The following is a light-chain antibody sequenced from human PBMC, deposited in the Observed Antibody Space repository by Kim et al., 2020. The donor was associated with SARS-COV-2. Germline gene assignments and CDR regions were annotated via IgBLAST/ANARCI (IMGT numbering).Light chain of an antibody. V-gene: IGKV1-5*03. CDR2: QAS. CDR3: QQYSSSST. Sequence: DIQMTQSPSTLSASVGDRVTITCRASQTTSNWVAWYQQKPGQAPRLLIYQASTLQSGVPSRFSGSGFGTEFTLTINSLQPDDFATYYCQQYSSSSTFGRGTKVDIK. J-gene: IGKJ1*01. CDR1: QTTSNW.